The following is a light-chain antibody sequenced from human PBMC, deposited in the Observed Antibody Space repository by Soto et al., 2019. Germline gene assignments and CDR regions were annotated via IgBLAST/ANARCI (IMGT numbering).Light chain of an antibody. CDR2: EGT. Sequence: QSVLTQPPSAAGSPGQSVTISCTGTSTDVGGYNYVSWYQQYPGKAPKLMIYEGTKRPSGLSNRFSGSKSGNTASLRISGLQAEDEADYYCCSYAGTSHVFGTGTKVTVL. J-gene: IGLJ1*01. CDR3: CSYAGTSHV. V-gene: IGLV2-8*01. CDR1: STDVGGYNY.